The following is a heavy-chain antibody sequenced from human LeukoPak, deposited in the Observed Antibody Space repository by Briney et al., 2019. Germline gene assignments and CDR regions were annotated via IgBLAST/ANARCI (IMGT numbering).Heavy chain of an antibody. Sequence: PSETLSLTCTVSGGSISSSSYYWGWIRQPPGKGLEWIGSIYYSGSTYYNPSLKSRVTISVDTSKNQFSLKLSSVTAADTAVYYCARVGVYLVSRPFDYWGQGTLVTVSS. D-gene: IGHD3-3*01. CDR1: GGSISSSSYY. V-gene: IGHV4-39*01. CDR3: ARVGVYLVSRPFDY. J-gene: IGHJ4*02. CDR2: IYYSGST.